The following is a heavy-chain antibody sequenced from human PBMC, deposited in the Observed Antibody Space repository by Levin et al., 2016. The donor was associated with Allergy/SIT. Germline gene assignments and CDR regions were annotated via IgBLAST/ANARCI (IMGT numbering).Heavy chain of an antibody. CDR3: ARGTVTTGDFDY. D-gene: IGHD4-17*01. Sequence: WVRQAPGQGLEWMGWISAYNGNTNYAQKLQGRVTMTTDTSTSTAYMELRSLRSDDTAVYYCARGTVTTGDFDYWGQGTLVTVSS. CDR2: ISAYNGNT. J-gene: IGHJ4*02. V-gene: IGHV1-18*01.